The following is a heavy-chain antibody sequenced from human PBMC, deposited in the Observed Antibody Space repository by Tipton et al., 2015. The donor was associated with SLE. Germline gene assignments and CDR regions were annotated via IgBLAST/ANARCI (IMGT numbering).Heavy chain of an antibody. D-gene: IGHD3-22*01. CDR2: IKQDGSEK. Sequence: SLRLSCAASGFTFSSYWMSWVRQAPGKGLEWVANIKQDGSEKYYADSVKGRFTISRDNAKNSLYLQMNSLRAEDTAVYYCARGDEYYYDSSGYDYWGQGTLVTVSS. CDR1: GFTFSSYW. CDR3: ARGDEYYYDSSGYDY. J-gene: IGHJ4*02. V-gene: IGHV3-7*01.